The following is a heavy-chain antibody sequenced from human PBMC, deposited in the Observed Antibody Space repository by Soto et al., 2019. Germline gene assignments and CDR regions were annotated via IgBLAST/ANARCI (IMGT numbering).Heavy chain of an antibody. V-gene: IGHV4-39*01. CDR1: GGSISSSSYY. CDR3: ARLKVVAATRRPYYYMDV. D-gene: IGHD2-15*01. J-gene: IGHJ6*03. CDR2: IYYSGST. Sequence: SETLSLTCTVSGGSISSSSYYWGWIRQPPGKGLEWIGSIYYSGSTYYNPSLKSRVTISVDTSKNQFSLKLSSLTAADTAVYYCARLKVVAATRRPYYYMDVWGKGTTVTVSS.